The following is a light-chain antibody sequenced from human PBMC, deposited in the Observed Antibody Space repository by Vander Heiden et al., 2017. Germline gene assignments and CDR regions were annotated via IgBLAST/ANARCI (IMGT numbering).Light chain of an antibody. Sequence: DIQMTQSPSSLSASVGDRVTITCRASQSISSYLNWYQQKPGKAPKLLIYAASSLQSGVPSRFSGSGSGTDFTLTISRLQPEDFATYYCQRCDSTPSTFGQGTKLEIK. J-gene: IGKJ2*01. CDR1: QSISSY. CDR2: AAS. V-gene: IGKV1-39*01. CDR3: QRCDSTPST.